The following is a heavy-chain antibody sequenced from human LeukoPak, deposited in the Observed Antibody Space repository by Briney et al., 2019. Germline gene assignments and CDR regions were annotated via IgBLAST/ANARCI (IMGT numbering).Heavy chain of an antibody. Sequence: ASVKVSCKASGYTFTSYGISWVRQAPGQGLEWMGWMNPNSGNTGYAQKFQGRVTMTRNTSISTAYMELSSLRSEDTAVYYCARVRRGSYYYYYGMDVWGQGTTVTVSS. CDR2: MNPNSGNT. V-gene: IGHV1-8*02. J-gene: IGHJ6*02. D-gene: IGHD1-26*01. CDR3: ARVRRGSYYYYYGMDV. CDR1: GYTFTSYG.